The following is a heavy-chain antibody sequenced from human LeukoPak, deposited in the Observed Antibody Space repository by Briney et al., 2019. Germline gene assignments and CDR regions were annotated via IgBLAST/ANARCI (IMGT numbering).Heavy chain of an antibody. CDR2: IIPIFGTA. J-gene: IGHJ4*02. V-gene: IGHV1-69*05. CDR3: ARDYGSGSYYKDQIFDY. CDR1: GGTFSNYA. D-gene: IGHD3-10*01. Sequence: SVKVSCKASGGTFSNYAITWVRQAPGQGLEWMGGIIPIFGTANYAQKLQGRVTMTTDTSTSTAYMELRSLRSDDTAVYYCARDYGSGSYYKDQIFDYWGQGTLVTVSS.